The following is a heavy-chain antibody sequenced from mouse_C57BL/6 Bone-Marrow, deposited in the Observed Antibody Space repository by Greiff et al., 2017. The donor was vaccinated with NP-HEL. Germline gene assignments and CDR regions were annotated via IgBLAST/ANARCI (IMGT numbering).Heavy chain of an antibody. CDR2: INPSSGYT. D-gene: IGHD2-5*01. CDR1: GYTFTSYT. V-gene: IGHV1-4*01. J-gene: IGHJ3*01. Sequence: QVQLQQSGAELARPGASVKLSCKASGYTFTSYTMHWVQQRPGQGLEWIGYINPSSGYTTYNQKFKDKATLTADKSSSTAYMQLSSLTSEDSAVYYCARWSNYYWGQGTLVTVSA. CDR3: ARWSNYY.